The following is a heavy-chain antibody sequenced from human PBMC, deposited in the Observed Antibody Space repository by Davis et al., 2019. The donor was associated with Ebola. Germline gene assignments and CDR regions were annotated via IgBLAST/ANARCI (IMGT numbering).Heavy chain of an antibody. Sequence: AASVKVSCKVSGNTLTEVSMHWVRQTPGKGLEWMGGFDPEHGKTIYAQKFQGRVTMTEDTSSDTAYMELSSLRSEDTAVYYCVRDPALVVTGGGWFFGLWGRGTLVTVSS. D-gene: IGHD2-21*02. CDR2: FDPEHGKT. J-gene: IGHJ2*01. V-gene: IGHV1-24*01. CDR3: VRDPALVVTGGGWFFGL. CDR1: GNTLTEVS.